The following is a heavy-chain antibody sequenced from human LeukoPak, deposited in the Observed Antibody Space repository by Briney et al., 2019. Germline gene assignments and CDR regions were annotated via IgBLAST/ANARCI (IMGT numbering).Heavy chain of an antibody. D-gene: IGHD3-10*01. CDR3: ARDSGEVPDY. J-gene: IGHJ4*02. CDR1: GYTFTAYY. CDR2: INPNNGGT. Sequence: ASVKVPCKASGYTFTAYYMHWVRQAPGQGLEWMGWINPNNGGTKYAQNFQGRVTMTRDTSISTAYMELDRLRFDDTAVYYCARDSGEVPDYWGQGTLVTVSS. V-gene: IGHV1-2*02.